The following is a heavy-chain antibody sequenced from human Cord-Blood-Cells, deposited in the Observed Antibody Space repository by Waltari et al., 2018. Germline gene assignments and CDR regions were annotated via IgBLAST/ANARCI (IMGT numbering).Heavy chain of an antibody. J-gene: IGHJ4*02. V-gene: IGHV3-7*01. Sequence: EVQLVESGGGLVQPGGSLRLSCAASGFTFSSSWMSWVRQAPGKGLEWVASIKQDGSEKYYVDSVKGRFTISRDNAKNSMYLQMNSLRAEDTAVYYCARDRVYGSGSLDYWGQGTLVTVSS. CDR1: GFTFSSSW. D-gene: IGHD3-10*01. CDR3: ARDRVYGSGSLDY. CDR2: IKQDGSEK.